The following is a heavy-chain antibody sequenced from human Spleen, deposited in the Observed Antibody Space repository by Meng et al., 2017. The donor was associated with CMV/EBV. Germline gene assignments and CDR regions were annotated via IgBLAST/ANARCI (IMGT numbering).Heavy chain of an antibody. V-gene: IGHV3-23*01. CDR2: ISGSGGST. CDR3: ATHDYSSDFDY. D-gene: IGHD4-11*01. CDR1: GFTFSSYA. J-gene: IGHJ4*02. Sequence: GESLKISCAASGFTFSSYAMSWVRQAPGKGLEWVSAISGSGGSTYYADSVKGRFTISRDNSKNTLYLQMNSLRAEDTAVYYCATHDYSSDFDYWGQGTLVTVSS.